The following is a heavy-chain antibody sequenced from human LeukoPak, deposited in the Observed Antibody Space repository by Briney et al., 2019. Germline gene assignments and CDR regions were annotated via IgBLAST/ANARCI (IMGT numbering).Heavy chain of an antibody. D-gene: IGHD3-22*01. CDR1: GFSVSGNY. Sequence: GGSLRLSCAASGFSVSGNYMSWVRQAPGKGLEWVSVIYSGGSTDYADSVKGRFTISRDNSKNTLYLQMNSLRAEDTAVYYCARAPADSSGYYYSFDYWGQGTLVTVSS. CDR2: IYSGGST. J-gene: IGHJ4*02. V-gene: IGHV3-53*01. CDR3: ARAPADSSGYYYSFDY.